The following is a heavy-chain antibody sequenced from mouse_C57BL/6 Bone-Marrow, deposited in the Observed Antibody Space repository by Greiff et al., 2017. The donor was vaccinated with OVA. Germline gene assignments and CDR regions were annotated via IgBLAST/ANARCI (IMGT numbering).Heavy chain of an antibody. J-gene: IGHJ3*01. V-gene: IGHV1-82*01. Sequence: QVQLQQSGPELVKPGASVKISCKASGYAFSSSWMNWVKQRPGTGLEWIGRIYPGDGDTNYNGKFKGKATLTADKSSSTAYMQLSSLTSEDSAVYFCANLPLAYWGQGTLVTVSA. CDR1: GYAFSSSW. CDR3: ANLPLAY. CDR2: IYPGDGDT. D-gene: IGHD2-1*01.